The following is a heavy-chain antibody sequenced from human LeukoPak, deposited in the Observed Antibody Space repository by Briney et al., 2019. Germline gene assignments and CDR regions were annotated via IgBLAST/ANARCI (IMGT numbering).Heavy chain of an antibody. V-gene: IGHV4-61*01. CDR3: ARGASLGVTFIQYYFDY. D-gene: IGHD3-16*01. CDR1: GGSVSSGSYY. J-gene: IGHJ4*02. Sequence: SETLSLTCTVSGGSVSSGSYYWSWIRQPPGKGLEWIGYIYCSGSTNYNPSHKSRVTISVDTSKNQFSLKLSSVTAAGTAVYYCARGASLGVTFIQYYFDYWGQGTLVTVSS. CDR2: IYCSGST.